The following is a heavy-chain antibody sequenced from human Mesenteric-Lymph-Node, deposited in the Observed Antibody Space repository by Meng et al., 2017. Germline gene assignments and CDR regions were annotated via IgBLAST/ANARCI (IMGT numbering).Heavy chain of an antibody. D-gene: IGHD3-22*01. CDR2: IYYSGST. Sequence: QVPRQESGPRLVEPSQTLSLTCTVSGGSISSGDYYWSWIRQPPGKGLEWIGYIYYSGSTYYNPSLKSRVTISVDTSKNQFSLKLSSVTAADTAVYYCARGYYDSSGYGYWYFDLWGRGTLVTVSS. CDR3: ARGYYDSSGYGYWYFDL. V-gene: IGHV4-30-4*01. CDR1: GGSISSGDYY. J-gene: IGHJ2*01.